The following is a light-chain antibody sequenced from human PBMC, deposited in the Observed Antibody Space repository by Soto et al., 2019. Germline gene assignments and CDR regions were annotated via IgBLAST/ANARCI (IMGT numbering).Light chain of an antibody. CDR1: QSVLYSSNNKNY. V-gene: IGKV4-1*01. CDR2: WAC. CDR3: QQYYSTPRT. J-gene: IGKJ1*01. Sequence: DIVMTQSPDSLAVSLGERATINCKSSQSVLYSSNNKNYLAWYQQKPGQPPKLLIYWACTRESGVPDRFSGSGSETDFTLTISSLQAEDVAVYYCQQYYSTPRTFGQGTKVEIK.